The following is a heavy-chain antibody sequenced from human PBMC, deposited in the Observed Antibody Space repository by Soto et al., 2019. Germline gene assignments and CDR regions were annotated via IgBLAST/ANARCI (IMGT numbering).Heavy chain of an antibody. D-gene: IGHD2-15*01. V-gene: IGHV3-23*01. CDR3: AKRRGAGGHFDY. CDR1: GFTFSSYA. J-gene: IGHJ4*02. Sequence: DVQLLESGGGLVQPEGYLRLCCAASGFTFSSYAMGWVRQGPGKGLEWVAVVSIGGSTHYADSVRGRFTISRDNSKNTLSLQMNSLTAEDTAVYFCAKRRGAGGHFDYWGQGALVTVSS. CDR2: VSIGGST.